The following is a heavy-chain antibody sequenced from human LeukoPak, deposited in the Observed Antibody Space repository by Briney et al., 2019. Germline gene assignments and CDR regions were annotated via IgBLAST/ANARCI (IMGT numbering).Heavy chain of an antibody. CDR1: GYTFTDDY. CDR2: INPNSGGT. V-gene: IGHV1-2*02. Sequence: ASVKVSCKASGYTFTDDYIHWARQAPGQGLEWMGWINPNSGGTNYAQKFQGGVTMTRDTSISTAYMELSRLRSDDTAVYYCARHSGYDSNFDYWGQGTLVTVSS. J-gene: IGHJ4*02. CDR3: ARHSGYDSNFDY. D-gene: IGHD5-12*01.